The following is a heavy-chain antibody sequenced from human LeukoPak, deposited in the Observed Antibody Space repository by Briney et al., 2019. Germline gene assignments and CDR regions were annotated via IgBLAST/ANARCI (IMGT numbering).Heavy chain of an antibody. Sequence: PGGSLRLSCAASGFTFSSYGMSRVRQAPGKGLEWVSAISGSGGSTYYADSVKGRFTISRDNSKNTLFLQMNSLRAEDTAVYYCAKKRGSSYGDPFDFWGQGTLVTVSS. D-gene: IGHD5-18*01. V-gene: IGHV3-23*01. CDR3: AKKRGSSYGDPFDF. CDR2: ISGSGGST. J-gene: IGHJ4*02. CDR1: GFTFSSYG.